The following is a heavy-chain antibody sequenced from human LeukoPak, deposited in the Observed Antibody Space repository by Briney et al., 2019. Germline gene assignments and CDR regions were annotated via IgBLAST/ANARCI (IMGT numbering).Heavy chain of an antibody. J-gene: IGHJ4*02. CDR1: AVSITNYY. CDR3: ARDYLVGAPLDS. Sequence: SQTLSLTCTVSAVSITNYYWAWIRQLAGKGLEWIGRMDISGSTNYNPSLKSRVSISIDKTKNPFSLKLTSVTAADTAVYYCARDYLVGAPLDSWGQGTLVTVSS. D-gene: IGHD1-26*01. V-gene: IGHV4-4*07. CDR2: MDISGST.